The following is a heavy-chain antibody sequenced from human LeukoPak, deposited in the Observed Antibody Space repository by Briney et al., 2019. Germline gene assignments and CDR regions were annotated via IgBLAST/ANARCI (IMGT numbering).Heavy chain of an antibody. V-gene: IGHV3-30*02. CDR2: IRYDGSNK. Sequence: GGSLRLSCAASGFTFSSYGMHWVRQAPGKGLEWVAFIRYDGSNKYYADSVKGRFSVSRDNSKNTLYLQMNSLRAEDTAVYYCAKDPSFRPGYFDYWGQGTLVTVSS. J-gene: IGHJ4*02. CDR3: AKDPSFRPGYFDY. CDR1: GFTFSSYG.